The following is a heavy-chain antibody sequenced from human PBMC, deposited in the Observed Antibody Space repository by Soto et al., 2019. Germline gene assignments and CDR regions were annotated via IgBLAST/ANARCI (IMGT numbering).Heavy chain of an antibody. J-gene: IGHJ5*02. D-gene: IGHD3-3*01. CDR2: ISPSSGGT. CDR1: GYTFTDHY. Sequence: QVQLVQSGAEVKKPGASVKVSCKASGYTFTDHYIHWVRQAPGQGLEWMGWISPSSGGTYYAQKFQGGVTLTQEPALNTAHLAVTMPGGTGVYYCAWGTPGYDFNRVGPWGQGTLVTVSS. V-gene: IGHV1-2*02. CDR3: AWGTPGYDFNRVGP.